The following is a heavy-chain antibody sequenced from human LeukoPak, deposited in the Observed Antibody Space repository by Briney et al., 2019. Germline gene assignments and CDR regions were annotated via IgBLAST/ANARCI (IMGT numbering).Heavy chain of an antibody. D-gene: IGHD6-13*01. J-gene: IGHJ5*02. Sequence: GGSLRLSCAASGFTVSSKYMSWVRQAPGKGLEWVSTINVGGDSTYYPDSVKGRFSISRDNSKNTLYLQMSSLRAEDTAIYYCARSPIPAAGTWFDPWGQGTLVTVSS. V-gene: IGHV3-23*01. CDR2: INVGGDST. CDR1: GFTVSSKY. CDR3: ARSPIPAAGTWFDP.